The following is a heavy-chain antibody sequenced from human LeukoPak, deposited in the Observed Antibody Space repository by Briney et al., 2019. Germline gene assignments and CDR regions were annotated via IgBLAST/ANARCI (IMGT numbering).Heavy chain of an antibody. CDR2: INPNSGGT. CDR3: ARQQWLVNAFDI. CDR1: GYTFTGYY. Sequence: ASVKVSCKASGYTFTGYYMHWVRQAPGQGLEWMGWINPNSGGTNYAQKFQGRVTMTRDTSISIAYMELSRLRSDDTAVYYCARQQWLVNAFDIWGQGTMVTVSS. V-gene: IGHV1-2*02. D-gene: IGHD6-19*01. J-gene: IGHJ3*02.